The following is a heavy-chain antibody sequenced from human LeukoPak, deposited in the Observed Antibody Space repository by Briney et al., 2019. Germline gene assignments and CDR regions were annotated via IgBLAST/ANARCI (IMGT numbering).Heavy chain of an antibody. Sequence: GESLKISCAGSGYSFTSYWIAWVRQMPGKGLEWMGIIYPGDSDTRYSPSFQGQVTISADKSISTAYLQWSSLKASDTAMYYCARHGGYCSSTSCYGFDPWGQGTQVTVSS. CDR1: GYSFTSYW. CDR2: IYPGDSDT. J-gene: IGHJ5*02. CDR3: ARHGGYCSSTSCYGFDP. V-gene: IGHV5-51*01. D-gene: IGHD2-2*01.